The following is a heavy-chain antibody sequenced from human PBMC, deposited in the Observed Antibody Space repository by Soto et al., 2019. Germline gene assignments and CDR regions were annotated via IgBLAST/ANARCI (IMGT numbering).Heavy chain of an antibody. CDR1: GDSISTNHW. D-gene: IGHD3-16*01. J-gene: IGHJ4*02. V-gene: IGHV4-4*02. Sequence: QVQLQESGPGLVKPSGTLSLTCAVSGDSISTNHWWTWVRQPPGKGLEWIGEVYHSGSTNYSPSLKSRVVISVDLSNNLFSLTFTSVTAADKAVYYCASSGGGEDYWGQGTLVTVSS. CDR2: VYHSGST. CDR3: ASSGGGEDY.